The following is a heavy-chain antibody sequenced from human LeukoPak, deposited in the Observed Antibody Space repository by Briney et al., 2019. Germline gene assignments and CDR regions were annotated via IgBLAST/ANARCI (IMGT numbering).Heavy chain of an antibody. D-gene: IGHD3-10*01. Sequence: HGESLKISCKGSGYSFTSYWIGWVRQMPGKGLEWMGNIYPGDSDTRYSPSFQGQVTISADKSISTAYLQWSSLKASDTAMYYCARLRYYYGSGSYSPFDYWGQGTLVTVSS. V-gene: IGHV5-51*01. CDR2: IYPGDSDT. J-gene: IGHJ4*02. CDR1: GYSFTSYW. CDR3: ARLRYYYGSGSYSPFDY.